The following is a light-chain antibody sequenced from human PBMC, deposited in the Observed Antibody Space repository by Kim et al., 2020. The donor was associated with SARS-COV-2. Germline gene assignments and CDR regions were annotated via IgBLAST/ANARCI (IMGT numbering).Light chain of an antibody. Sequence: ETVMTQSPATLSVSPGEYSTLSCTASESISSNLAWYQQNPGQAPRLLIYGASTRASGVSSRFSARGSGPDFTLTINSLQSEDFVVYYWQKYDKRPQTFGGGTRVDIK. CDR2: GAS. CDR3: QKYDKRPQT. V-gene: IGKV3-15*01. CDR1: ESISSN. J-gene: IGKJ4*02.